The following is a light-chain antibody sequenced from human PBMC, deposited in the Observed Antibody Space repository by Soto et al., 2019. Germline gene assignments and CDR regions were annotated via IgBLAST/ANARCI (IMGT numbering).Light chain of an antibody. CDR1: QSISSW. V-gene: IGKV1-5*01. CDR3: QQRSNWPT. Sequence: DIQVTQTPSTLCAAVGERSTMTFRASQSISSWLAWYQQKPGKAPKLLIYDASNRATGIPARFSGSGSGTDFTLTISSLEPEDFAVYYCQQRSNWPTFGQGTKVDIK. J-gene: IGKJ1*01. CDR2: DAS.